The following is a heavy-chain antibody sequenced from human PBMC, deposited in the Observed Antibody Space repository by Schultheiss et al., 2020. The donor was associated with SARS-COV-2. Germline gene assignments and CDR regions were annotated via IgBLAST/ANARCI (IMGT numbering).Heavy chain of an antibody. CDR3: TTAVGYCSSTSCRTDY. Sequence: GESLKISCAASGFTFSNAWMSWVRQAPGKGLEWVGRIKSKTDGGTTDYAAPVKGRFTILRDDSKNTLYLQMNSLKTEDTAVYYCTTAVGYCSSTSCRTDYWGQGTLVTVSS. CDR1: GFTFSNAW. V-gene: IGHV3-15*01. D-gene: IGHD2-2*01. CDR2: IKSKTDGGTT. J-gene: IGHJ4*02.